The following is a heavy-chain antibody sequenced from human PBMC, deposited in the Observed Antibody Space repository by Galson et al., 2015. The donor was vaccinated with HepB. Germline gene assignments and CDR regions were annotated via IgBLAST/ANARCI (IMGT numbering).Heavy chain of an antibody. V-gene: IGHV3-21*01. CDR3: ARGTYQGLVKRDFDY. D-gene: IGHD6-6*01. J-gene: IGHJ4*02. Sequence: SLRLSCAASGFTFSSYSMNWVRQAPGKGLEWVSSISSSSSYIYYADSVKGRFTISRDNAKNSLYLQMNSLRAEDTAVYYCARGTYQGLVKRDFDYWGQGTLVTVSS. CDR2: ISSSSSYI. CDR1: GFTFSSYS.